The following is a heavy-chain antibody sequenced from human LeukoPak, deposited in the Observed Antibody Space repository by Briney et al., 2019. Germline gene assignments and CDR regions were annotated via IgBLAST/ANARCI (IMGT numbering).Heavy chain of an antibody. J-gene: IGHJ4*02. Sequence: SETLSLTCTVSGGSVIGSYWTWIRQSPRGSLQYLGYIYNTVDVNYSPSLKSRVTISIDMSRNQVSLRLTSVTAADTAIYYCARSRNYDTTGFNPSYYLDSWGQGALVTVAS. CDR2: IYNTVDV. D-gene: IGHD3-22*01. CDR1: GGSVIGSY. CDR3: ARSRNYDTTGFNPSYYLDS. V-gene: IGHV4-59*02.